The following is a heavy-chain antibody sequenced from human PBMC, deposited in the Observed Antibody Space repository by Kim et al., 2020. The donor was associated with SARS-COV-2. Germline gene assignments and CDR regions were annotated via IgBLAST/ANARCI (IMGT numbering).Heavy chain of an antibody. Sequence: SETLSLTCTVSGGSINSYYWTWIRQPAGKGLEWIGRIYGTGSTDYNPSLKSRVTMSIDTTENQFSLRLSSLTAADTAVYYCARDYYDFWSGPQHLDFWGQGTLVTVSS. CDR3: ARDYYDFWSGPQHLDF. J-gene: IGHJ4*02. CDR1: GGSINSYY. D-gene: IGHD3-3*01. V-gene: IGHV4-4*07. CDR2: IYGTGST.